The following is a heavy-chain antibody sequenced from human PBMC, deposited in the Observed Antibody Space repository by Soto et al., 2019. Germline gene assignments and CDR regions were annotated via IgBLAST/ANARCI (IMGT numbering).Heavy chain of an antibody. D-gene: IGHD2-15*01. CDR1: GYTFTSYG. J-gene: IGHJ4*02. Sequence: QVQLVQSGAEVKKPGASVKVSCKASGYTFTSYGISWMRQAPAQGLEWMGWISAYNGNTNHAQKLKGRVTMTTDTSMSTEYMELRSLRTDDTAVYYCASPRRCVIGGSWSFDYWGQGTLVTVSS. CDR3: ASPRRCVIGGSWSFDY. CDR2: ISAYNGNT. V-gene: IGHV1-18*01.